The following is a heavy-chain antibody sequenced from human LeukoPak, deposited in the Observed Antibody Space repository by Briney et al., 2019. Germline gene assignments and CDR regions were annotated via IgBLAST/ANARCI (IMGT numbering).Heavy chain of an antibody. D-gene: IGHD6-19*01. J-gene: IGHJ6*02. V-gene: IGHV3-11*01. Sequence: GGSLRLSCAASGFSLSEFYMSWIRQAPGKGLECVAYSSGTTNMIYYADSVKGRFTISRDNSKNTLYLQMNSLRAEDTAVYYCAKPGVGGWSYYNGMDVWGQGTAVTVSS. CDR2: SSGTTNMI. CDR1: GFSLSEFY. CDR3: AKPGVGGWSYYNGMDV.